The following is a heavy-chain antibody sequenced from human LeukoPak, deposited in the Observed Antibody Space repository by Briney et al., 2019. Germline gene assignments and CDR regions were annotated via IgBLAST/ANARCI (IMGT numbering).Heavy chain of an antibody. CDR1: GLIFTNYA. V-gene: IGHV3-23*01. D-gene: IGHD6-6*01. Sequence: GGSLRLSCTASGLIFTNYAITWVRRAPGKGLEWVSTISVSGASTYYADSVKGRFTISRENSKNTLYLQMNTLRAEDTATYYCAKGQERTRIAARPSALDFWGQGTLVTVSS. CDR2: ISVSGAST. J-gene: IGHJ4*02. CDR3: AKGQERTRIAARPSALDF.